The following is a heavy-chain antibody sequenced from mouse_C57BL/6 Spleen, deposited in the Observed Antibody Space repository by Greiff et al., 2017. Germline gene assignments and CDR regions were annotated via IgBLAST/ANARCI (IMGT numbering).Heavy chain of an antibody. CDR3: ARWDGSSSDYYAMDY. CDR1: GYTFTDYY. D-gene: IGHD1-1*01. J-gene: IGHJ4*01. V-gene: IGHV1-26*01. Sequence: EVQLQQSGPELVKPGASVKLSCKASGYTFTDYYMNWVKQSHGKSLEWIGDINPNNGGTSYNQKFKGKATLTVDKSSSTAYMELRSLTSEDSAVYDCARWDGSSSDYYAMDYWGQGTSVTVSS. CDR2: INPNNGGT.